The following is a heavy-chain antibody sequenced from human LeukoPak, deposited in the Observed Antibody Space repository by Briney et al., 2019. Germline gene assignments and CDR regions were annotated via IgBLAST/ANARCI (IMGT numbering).Heavy chain of an antibody. D-gene: IGHD5-18*01. CDR2: ISSSSSYI. J-gene: IGHJ4*02. V-gene: IGHV3-21*01. Sequence: GGSLRLSCAASGFTFSSYSMNWVRQAPGKGLEWVSSISSSSSYIYYADSVKGRFTISRDNAKNSLYLQMNSLRAEDTAVYYCARDTPGGYSYGFLYWGQGTLVTVSS. CDR1: GFTFSSYS. CDR3: ARDTPGGYSYGFLY.